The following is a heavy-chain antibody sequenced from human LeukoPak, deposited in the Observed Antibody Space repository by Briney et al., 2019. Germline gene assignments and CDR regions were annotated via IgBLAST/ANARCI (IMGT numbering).Heavy chain of an antibody. CDR3: ARLFATTDHYYGMDV. Sequence: KPSETLSLTCTVSGGSISSYYWSWIRQPAGKGLEWIGRIYTSGSTNYNPSLKSRVTMSVDTSKNQFSLKLSSVTAADTAVYYCARLFATTDHYYGMDVWGQGTTVTVSS. CDR2: IYTSGST. V-gene: IGHV4-4*07. CDR1: GGSISSYY. J-gene: IGHJ6*02. D-gene: IGHD1-14*01.